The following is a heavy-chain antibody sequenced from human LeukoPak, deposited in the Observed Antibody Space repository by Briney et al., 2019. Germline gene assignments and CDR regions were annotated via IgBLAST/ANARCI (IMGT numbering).Heavy chain of an antibody. CDR2: ASDKGTDE. CDR3: GRRSLFGPRGFDV. V-gene: IGHV3-30*19. D-gene: IGHD1-26*01. J-gene: IGHJ6*02. CDR1: GFTFSTYA. Sequence: GRSLRLSCAASGFTFSTYAMHWVRQAPGKGLEWVAVASDKGTDEDKADSVKGRLTISRDNSENAVFLQMTNLTTEDTAVYFWGRRSLFGPRGFDVWGQGTTVSVSS.